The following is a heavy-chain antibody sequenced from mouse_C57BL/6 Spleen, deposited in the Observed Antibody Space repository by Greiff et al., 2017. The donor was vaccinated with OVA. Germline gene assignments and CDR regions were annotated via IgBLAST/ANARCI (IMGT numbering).Heavy chain of an antibody. Sequence: VQLQQSGPELVKPGASVKISCKASGYAFSSSWMNWVKQRPGKGLEWIGRIYPGDGDTNYNGKFKGKATLTADKSSSTAYMQLSSLTSEDSAVYFGAREDSYDDGLYYFGDWGQGTTLTVSS. J-gene: IGHJ2*01. V-gene: IGHV1-82*01. CDR3: AREDSYDDGLYYFGD. CDR2: IYPGDGDT. D-gene: IGHD2-12*01. CDR1: GYAFSSSW.